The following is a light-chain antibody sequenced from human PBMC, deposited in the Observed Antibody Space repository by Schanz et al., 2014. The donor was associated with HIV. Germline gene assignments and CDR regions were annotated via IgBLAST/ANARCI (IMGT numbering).Light chain of an antibody. CDR3: QQYNSYSPMYT. J-gene: IGKJ2*01. Sequence: IQMTQSPSTVSASVGDRVTITCRASQDIRNDLGWYQQKPGKAPKLLIYKASSLASGVPSRFSGSGSGTEFTLTISGLQPDDFATYYCQQYNSYSPMYTFGQGTKLEIE. CDR1: QDIRND. CDR2: KAS. V-gene: IGKV1-5*03.